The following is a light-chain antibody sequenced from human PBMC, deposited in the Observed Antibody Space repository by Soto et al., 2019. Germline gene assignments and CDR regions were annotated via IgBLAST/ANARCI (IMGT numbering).Light chain of an antibody. V-gene: IGKV3-11*01. Sequence: EIVLTQSPATLSLSPGERATLSCRASQSISSYLAWYQQKPGQAPRRLIYDASKRDTGIPARFSGSGSGADFTLTISSLEPEAFAVYYCQHRDNWPPGATFGGGTKVEIK. J-gene: IGKJ4*01. CDR3: QHRDNWPPGAT. CDR2: DAS. CDR1: QSISSY.